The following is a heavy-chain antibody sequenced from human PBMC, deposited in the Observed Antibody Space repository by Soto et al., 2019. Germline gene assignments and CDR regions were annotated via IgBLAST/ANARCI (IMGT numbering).Heavy chain of an antibody. D-gene: IGHD1-26*01. J-gene: IGHJ5*02. CDR3: ARAMYIGIASNDNWFYL. Sequence: GGSLRLSCAASGFTFSSYSMNWFRQAPGKGLEWVSSISSSSSYIYYADSVKGRFTISRDNSKNTVYLQVNSLRDEDTAVYYCARAMYIGIASNDNWFYLSAQRTSVTVSS. CDR2: ISSSSSYI. V-gene: IGHV3-21*06. CDR1: GFTFSSYS.